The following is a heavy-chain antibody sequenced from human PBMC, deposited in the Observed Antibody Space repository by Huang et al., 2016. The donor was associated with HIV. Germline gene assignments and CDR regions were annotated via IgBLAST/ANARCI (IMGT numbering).Heavy chain of an antibody. CDR3: TREFTTSVQFFDL. CDR2: ISYNGGKK. J-gene: IGHJ4*02. V-gene: IGHV3-30*04. Sequence: QVKLVESGGGVVQPGISLRLSCAASGFTFRTYTFHGVRQAPGKGLEWVAGISYNGGKKFYADSVKGRVTISRDNSKNTVYLEVSSPRPEDSAVYYCTREFTTSVQFFDLWGQGTLVTVSS. D-gene: IGHD4-4*01. CDR1: GFTFRTYT.